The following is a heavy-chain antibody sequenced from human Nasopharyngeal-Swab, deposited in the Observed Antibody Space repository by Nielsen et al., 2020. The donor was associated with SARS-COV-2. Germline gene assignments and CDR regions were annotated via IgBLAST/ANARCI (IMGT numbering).Heavy chain of an antibody. CDR2: ISWNSGSI. Sequence: SLKISCAASGFTFDDYAMHWVRQAPGKGLEWVSGISWNSGSIGYADSVKGRFTISRDNAKNFLYLQMNSLRAEDTALYYCATHDSGSYWDYWGQGTLVTVSS. V-gene: IGHV3-9*01. CDR1: GFTFDDYA. D-gene: IGHD1-26*01. CDR3: ATHDSGSYWDY. J-gene: IGHJ4*02.